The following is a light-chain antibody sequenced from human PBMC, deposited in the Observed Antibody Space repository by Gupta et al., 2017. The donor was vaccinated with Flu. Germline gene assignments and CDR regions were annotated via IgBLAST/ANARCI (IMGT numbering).Light chain of an antibody. J-gene: IGLJ1*01. V-gene: IGLV3-9*01. CDR3: QVWDSSTSYV. CDR1: NIGSKY. Sequence: SYEVTQPLSASVALGQTARITCGGNNIGSKYVHWYQQKTGQAPVLVIYRDSNRPSGIPERFSGSNSGNTATLTISRAQAGDEADYYCQVWDSSTSYVFGTGTKVTVL. CDR2: RDS.